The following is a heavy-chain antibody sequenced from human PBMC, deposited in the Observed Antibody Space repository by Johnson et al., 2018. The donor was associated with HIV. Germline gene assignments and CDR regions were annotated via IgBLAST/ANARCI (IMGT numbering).Heavy chain of an antibody. CDR1: AFTFDDYG. V-gene: IGHV3-20*04. Sequence: VQLVESGGGVVRPGGSLRLSCAASAFTFDDYGMSWVRQAPGKGLEWVSGINWNGGSTGYADSVKGRFTISRDNAKNSLYLQMNSLRAEDTAFYYCARAVGFDYGRGDAFDIWGQGTMVTVSS. CDR3: ARAVGFDYGRGDAFDI. D-gene: IGHD4-17*01. CDR2: INWNGGST. J-gene: IGHJ3*02.